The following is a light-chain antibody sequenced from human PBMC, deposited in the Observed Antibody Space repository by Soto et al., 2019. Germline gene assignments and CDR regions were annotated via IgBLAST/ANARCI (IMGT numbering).Light chain of an antibody. J-gene: IGKJ5*01. CDR3: QQSSCSPPIT. CDR2: AAS. CDR1: QNIDTN. V-gene: IGKV1-39*01. Sequence: DLQLTQTPSSLFASLGDSVSISCRASQNIDTNLHWYRQKSRKAPEVLIYAASTLCDGVSLMLSGTGYVRLFTLRSIDIRPEIFVTYYCQQSSCSPPITFRQGIRL.